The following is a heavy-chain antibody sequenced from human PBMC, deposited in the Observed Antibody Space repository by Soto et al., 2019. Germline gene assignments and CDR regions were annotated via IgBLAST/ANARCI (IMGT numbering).Heavy chain of an antibody. CDR2: ISSSSSYI. CDR1: GFTFSSYS. CDR3: ARERGVGATIHYYGMDV. D-gene: IGHD1-26*01. Sequence: GGSLRLSCAASGFTFSSYSMNWVRQAPGKGLEWVSSISSSSSYIYYADSVKGRFTISRDNAKNSLYLQMNSLRAEDTAVYYCARERGVGATIHYYGMDVWGQGTTVTVSS. J-gene: IGHJ6*02. V-gene: IGHV3-21*01.